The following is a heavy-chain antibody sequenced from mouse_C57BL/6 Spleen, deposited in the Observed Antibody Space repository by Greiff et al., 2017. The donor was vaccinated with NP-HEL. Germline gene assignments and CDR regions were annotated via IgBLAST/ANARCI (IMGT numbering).Heavy chain of an antibody. D-gene: IGHD1-1*02. Sequence: EVQLQESGPGMVKPSQSLSLTCTVTGYSITSGYDWHWIRHFPGNKLEWMGYISYSGSTNYNPSRKSRISITHDTSKNHFFLQLNSVTTEDTATYYCARDLDYYGGGPQYFDVWGTGTTVTVSS. CDR1: GYSITSGYD. CDR2: ISYSGST. CDR3: ARDLDYYGGGPQYFDV. V-gene: IGHV3-1*01. J-gene: IGHJ1*03.